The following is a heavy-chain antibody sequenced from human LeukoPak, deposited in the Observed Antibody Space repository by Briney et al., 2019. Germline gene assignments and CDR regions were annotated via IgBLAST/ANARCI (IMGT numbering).Heavy chain of an antibody. CDR3: AKDKYSSSLSEFDY. J-gene: IGHJ4*02. V-gene: IGHV3-9*01. Sequence: PGGSPRLSCAASGFSFDDHAMHWVRQAPGKGLEWVSGISWNSNSIGYADSVKGRFTISRDNAKNSLYLQMNSLTSEDTALYYCAKDKYSSSLSEFDYWGQGTLVTVSS. D-gene: IGHD6-13*01. CDR2: ISWNSNSI. CDR1: GFSFDDHA.